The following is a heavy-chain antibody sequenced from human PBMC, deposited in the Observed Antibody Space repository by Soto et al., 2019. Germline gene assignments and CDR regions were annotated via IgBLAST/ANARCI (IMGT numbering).Heavy chain of an antibody. CDR2: ISGSGGST. J-gene: IGHJ4*02. Sequence: EVQLLESGGGLVQPRGSLRLSCAASGFTFSSYAMTWVRQAPGKGLEWVSAISGSGGSTYYADSVKGRFTISRDNSKNTLYLQMNSLRAEDTAVYYCAKRVTLLGYCSGTSCYLDYWGQGTLVTVSS. CDR1: GFTFSSYA. V-gene: IGHV3-23*01. CDR3: AKRVTLLGYCSGTSCYLDY. D-gene: IGHD2-2*01.